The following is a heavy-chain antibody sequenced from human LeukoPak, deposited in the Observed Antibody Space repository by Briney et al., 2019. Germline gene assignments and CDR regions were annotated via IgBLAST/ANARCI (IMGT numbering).Heavy chain of an antibody. Sequence: KPSETLSLTCTVSCGSISSSSYHWGWIRQPPGKGLEWIGSIYYSGSTYYNPSLKSRVTVSVDTSKNQFSLKLSSVTAADTAVYYCARLNYYYGMDVWGQGTTVTVSS. CDR3: ARLNYYYGMDV. CDR1: CGSISSSSYH. V-gene: IGHV4-39*01. J-gene: IGHJ6*02. CDR2: IYYSGST.